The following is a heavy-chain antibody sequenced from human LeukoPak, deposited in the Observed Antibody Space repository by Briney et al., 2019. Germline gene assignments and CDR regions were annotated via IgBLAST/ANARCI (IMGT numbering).Heavy chain of an antibody. CDR3: ARDTRAIVVVPAARNWFDP. D-gene: IGHD2-2*01. J-gene: IGHJ5*02. Sequence: ASVKVSCKASGYTFTSYGISRVRQAPGQGLEWMGWISAYNGNTNYAQKLQGRVTMTTDTSTSTAYMELRSLRSDDTAVYYCARDTRAIVVVPAARNWFDPWGQGTLVTVSS. CDR2: ISAYNGNT. CDR1: GYTFTSYG. V-gene: IGHV1-18*01.